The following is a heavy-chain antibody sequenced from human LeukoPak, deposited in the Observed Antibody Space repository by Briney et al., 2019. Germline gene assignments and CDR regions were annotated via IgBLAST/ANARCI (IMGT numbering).Heavy chain of an antibody. CDR2: IKGDGSST. Sequence: PGRSLRLSCAASEFTFSSYWMHWVRQAPGKGLVWVSRIKGDGSSTTYADSVKGRFTISRDNAKNTLYLQMNSLTAEDTAVYYCARGAYCGGDCPLPNSLYWGRGTLVTVSS. V-gene: IGHV3-74*01. CDR1: EFTFSSYW. D-gene: IGHD2-21*01. J-gene: IGHJ4*02. CDR3: ARGAYCGGDCPLPNSLY.